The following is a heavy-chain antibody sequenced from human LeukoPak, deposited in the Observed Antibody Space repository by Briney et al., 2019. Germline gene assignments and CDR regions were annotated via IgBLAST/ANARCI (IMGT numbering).Heavy chain of an antibody. Sequence: KASETLSLTCTVSGYSISSGYYWGWIRQPPGKGLEWTGSIDHSGSTNYNPSLKSRVTISVDTSKDQFSLKLSSVTAADTAVYYCARQGERWLQFRYFDYWGQGTLVTVSS. CDR1: GYSISSGYY. V-gene: IGHV4-38-2*02. J-gene: IGHJ4*02. D-gene: IGHD5-24*01. CDR2: IDHSGST. CDR3: ARQGERWLQFRYFDY.